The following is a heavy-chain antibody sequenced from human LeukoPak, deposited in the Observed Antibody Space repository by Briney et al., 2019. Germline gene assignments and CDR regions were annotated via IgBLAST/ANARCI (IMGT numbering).Heavy chain of an antibody. J-gene: IGHJ4*02. CDR1: GLTFDDYA. CDR2: FSWNSGAI. CDR3: ARRYCSGGSCYYFDY. Sequence: PGGSLRLSCAASGLTFDDYALHWVRQAPGKGLEWVSGFSWNSGAIGYADSVKGRFTISRDNAKSSLYLQMNSLRAEDTALYFCARRYCSGGSCYYFDYWGRGTLVTVSS. V-gene: IGHV3-9*01. D-gene: IGHD2-15*01.